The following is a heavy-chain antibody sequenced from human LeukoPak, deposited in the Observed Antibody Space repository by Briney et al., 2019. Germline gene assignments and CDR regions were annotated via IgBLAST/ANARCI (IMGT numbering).Heavy chain of an antibody. CDR1: GFTFSSYE. CDR3: ARESGTTLYRGAFDP. J-gene: IGHJ5*02. D-gene: IGHD1-1*01. Sequence: WGTLSLSCAASGFTFSSYEMNWVRQAPGKGLEWVSYISSSGRTMYYADSVRGRFTIARDNAKNSLYLQMNSPRAEDTAVYYCARESGTTLYRGAFDPWGQGTLVTVS. V-gene: IGHV3-48*03. CDR2: ISSSGRTM.